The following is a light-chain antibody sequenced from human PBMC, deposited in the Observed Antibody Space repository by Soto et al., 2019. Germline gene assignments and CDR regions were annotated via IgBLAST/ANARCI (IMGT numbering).Light chain of an antibody. V-gene: IGLV7-46*01. CDR2: ETS. Sequence: QAVVTQEPSLTVSPGGTVTLTCGSSTGTVTSGHFPYWFQQKPGQAPRTLIYETSNRHSWTPARFSGSLLGDKAALTLSGAQPEDEAYYYCLLSYGGPRVFGGGTKVTVL. CDR3: LLSYGGPRV. CDR1: TGTVTSGHF. J-gene: IGLJ2*01.